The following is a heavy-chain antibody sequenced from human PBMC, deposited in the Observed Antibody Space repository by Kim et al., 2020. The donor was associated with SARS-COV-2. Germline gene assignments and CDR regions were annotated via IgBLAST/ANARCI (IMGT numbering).Heavy chain of an antibody. J-gene: IGHJ4*02. Sequence: LKSRVTLSVDPSKNQFSLKLSSVTAADTAVYYCARRTQGWLVRGDYYFDYWGQGTLVTVSS. V-gene: IGHV4-59*08. CDR3: ARRTQGWLVRGDYYFDY. D-gene: IGHD6-19*01.